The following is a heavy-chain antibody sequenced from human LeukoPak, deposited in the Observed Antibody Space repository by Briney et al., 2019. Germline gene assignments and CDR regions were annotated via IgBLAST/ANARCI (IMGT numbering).Heavy chain of an antibody. CDR1: GGSISSSSYY. CDR3: ARVALEGVSAYYFDY. D-gene: IGHD3-22*01. V-gene: IGHV4-39*07. J-gene: IGHJ4*02. Sequence: SETLSLTCTVSGGSISSSSYYWGWIRQPPGKGLEWIGSIYYSGSTYYNPSLKSRVTMSVDTSKNQFSLKLSSVTAADTAVYYCARVALEGVSAYYFDYWGQGTLVTVSS. CDR2: IYYSGST.